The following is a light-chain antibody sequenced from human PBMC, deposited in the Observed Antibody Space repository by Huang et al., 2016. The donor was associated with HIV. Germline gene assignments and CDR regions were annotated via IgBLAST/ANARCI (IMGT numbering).Light chain of an antibody. CDR1: QSVSSN. Sequence: EIVMTQSPATLSVSPGERATLSGRASQSVSSNLAWYQQKPGQAPRLLLYGASTRATGIPARFSGSGSGTEFTLTISSLQSEDFAVYYCHQYNNWPPWTFGQGTKVEIK. CDR2: GAS. J-gene: IGKJ1*01. V-gene: IGKV3-15*01. CDR3: HQYNNWPPWT.